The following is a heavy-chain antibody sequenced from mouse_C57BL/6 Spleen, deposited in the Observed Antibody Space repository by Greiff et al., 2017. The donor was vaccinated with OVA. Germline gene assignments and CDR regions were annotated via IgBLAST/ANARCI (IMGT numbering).Heavy chain of an antibody. CDR2: ISYDGSN. Sequence: EVKVEESGPGLVKPSQSLSLTCSVTGYSITSGYYWNWIRQFPGNKLEWMGYISYDGSNNYNPSLKNRISITRDTSKNQFFLKLNSVTTEDTATYYCARGDGYYLYYAMDYWGQGTSVTVSS. D-gene: IGHD2-3*01. J-gene: IGHJ4*01. CDR3: ARGDGYYLYYAMDY. V-gene: IGHV3-6*01. CDR1: GYSITSGYY.